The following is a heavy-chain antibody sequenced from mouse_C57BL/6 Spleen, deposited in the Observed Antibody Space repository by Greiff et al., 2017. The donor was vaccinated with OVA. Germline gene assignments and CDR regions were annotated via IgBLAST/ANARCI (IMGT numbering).Heavy chain of an antibody. CDR1: GYTFTSYW. D-gene: IGHD1-1*01. CDR3: AMNHYGSSYESDY. J-gene: IGHJ2*01. CDR2: IHPSDSDT. Sequence: QVQLQQPGAELVKPGASVKVSCKASGYTFTSYWMHWVKQRPGQGLEWIGRIHPSDSDTNYNQKFKGKATLTVDKSSSTAYMQLISLTSEDSAFYYCAMNHYGSSYESDYWGQGTTLTVSS. V-gene: IGHV1-74*01.